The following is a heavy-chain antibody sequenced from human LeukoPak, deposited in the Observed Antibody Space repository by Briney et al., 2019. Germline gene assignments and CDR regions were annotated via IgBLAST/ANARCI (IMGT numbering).Heavy chain of an antibody. Sequence: GASVKVSCKASGYTFTSYGISWVRQAPGQGLEWMGWINPNSGGTNYAQKFQGRVTMTRDTSISTAYMELSRLRSDDTAVYYCARLASLYDSSGYYWGDYWGQGTLVTVSS. CDR2: INPNSGGT. V-gene: IGHV1-2*02. D-gene: IGHD3-22*01. J-gene: IGHJ4*02. CDR3: ARLASLYDSSGYYWGDY. CDR1: GYTFTSYG.